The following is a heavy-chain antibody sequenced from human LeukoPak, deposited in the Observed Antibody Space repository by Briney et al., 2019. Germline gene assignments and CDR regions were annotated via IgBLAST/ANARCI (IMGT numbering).Heavy chain of an antibody. J-gene: IGHJ4*02. Sequence: SETLSLTCTVSGYSISSGYYWGWIRQPPGEGLEWIGRMYHSGSTYYNPSLKSRVTISVDTSKNQFSLKLSSVTAADTAVYYCARGVTPFDYWGQGTLVTVSS. CDR1: GYSISSGYY. CDR2: MYHSGST. D-gene: IGHD2-21*02. V-gene: IGHV4-38-2*02. CDR3: ARGVTPFDY.